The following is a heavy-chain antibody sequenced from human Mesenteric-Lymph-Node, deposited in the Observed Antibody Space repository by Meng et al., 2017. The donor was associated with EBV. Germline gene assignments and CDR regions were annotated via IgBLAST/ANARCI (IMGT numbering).Heavy chain of an antibody. D-gene: IGHD2-2*01. V-gene: IGHV4-39*07. J-gene: IGHJ4*02. CDR2: IYYSGST. CDR1: CGSISSSSYY. CDR3: ARAHSHPAILDY. Sequence: QLQVPESGPGMVKPSETLSLTCSVSCGSISSSSYYWGWIRQPPGKGLEWIGSIYYSGSTYYNPSLQSRVTISVDTSKNQFSLKLSSVTAADTAVYYCARAHSHPAILDYWGQGTLVTVSS.